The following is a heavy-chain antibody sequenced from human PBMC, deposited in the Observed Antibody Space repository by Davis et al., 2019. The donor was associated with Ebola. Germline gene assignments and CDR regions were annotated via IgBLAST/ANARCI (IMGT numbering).Heavy chain of an antibody. CDR3: ARVQTTYYYDSSGYYSSGYFDY. J-gene: IGHJ4*02. V-gene: IGHV6-1*01. CDR1: GHSVPSNSAA. Sequence: SQTLSLTCAISGHSVPSNSAAWNWITQSTSRGLEWQGRRYYRYKWYNDYAVSVKSRITINPDTSKNQFSLQLNSVTPEDTAVYYCARVQTTYYYDSSGYYSSGYFDYWGQGTLVTVSS. CDR2: RYYRYKWYN. D-gene: IGHD3-22*01.